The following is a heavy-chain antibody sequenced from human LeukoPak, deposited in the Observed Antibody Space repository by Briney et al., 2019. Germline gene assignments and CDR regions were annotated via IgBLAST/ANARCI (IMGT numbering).Heavy chain of an antibody. V-gene: IGHV4-59*01. D-gene: IGHD3-10*01. CDR1: GGSITNYY. Sequence: PSETLSLTRTVSGGSITNYYWSWIRQPPGKGLEWIGYIYYSGTTNYNPSLKSRVTISVDTSKNQFSLKVNSVTAADTAVYYCARRGGSGRSFDYWGQGILVTVSS. CDR3: ARRGGSGRSFDY. CDR2: IYYSGTT. J-gene: IGHJ4*02.